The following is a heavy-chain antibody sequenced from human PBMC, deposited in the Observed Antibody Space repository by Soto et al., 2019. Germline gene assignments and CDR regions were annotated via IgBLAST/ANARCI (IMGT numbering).Heavy chain of an antibody. CDR3: ARGGGQQLAFWFDP. J-gene: IGHJ5*02. V-gene: IGHV6-1*01. CDR1: GDSVSSNSAA. D-gene: IGHD6-13*01. Sequence: LSQTLSLTCAISGDSVSSNSAAWNWIRQSPSRGLEWLGRTYYRSKWYNDHAVSVKSRITINPDTSKNQFSLQLNSVTPEDTAVYYCARGGGQQLAFWFDPWGQGTLVTVSS. CDR2: TYYRSKWYN.